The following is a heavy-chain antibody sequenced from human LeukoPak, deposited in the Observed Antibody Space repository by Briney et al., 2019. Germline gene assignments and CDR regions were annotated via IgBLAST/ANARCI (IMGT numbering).Heavy chain of an antibody. J-gene: IGHJ4*02. D-gene: IGHD1-26*01. CDR1: GGSISSNNW. CDR3: ARDRVGPEGSFDY. CDR2: IYHSGSP. Sequence: SGTLSLTCAVSGGSISSNNWWGWVRQPPGKGLEWIGEIYHSGSPNYNLSLKSRVTISVDKSRNHFSLNLSSVTAADTAVYYCARDRVGPEGSFDYWGQGTLVTVSS. V-gene: IGHV4-4*02.